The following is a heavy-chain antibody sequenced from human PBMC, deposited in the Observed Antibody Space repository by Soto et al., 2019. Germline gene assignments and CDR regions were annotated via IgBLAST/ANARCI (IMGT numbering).Heavy chain of an antibody. J-gene: IGHJ3*01. CDR3: ARSRVGYCSGGTCYLNAFDV. D-gene: IGHD2-15*01. CDR1: GYSFTTYY. V-gene: IGHV1-46*01. Sequence: ASVKVSCKASGYSFTTYYIHWVRQAPGQGLEWMGVISPNPGSTSYAQRFQDRVTMTRDTSTSTVYMELSSPRSEDTAIYYCARSRVGYCSGGTCYLNAFDVWGLGTMVTVSS. CDR2: ISPNPGST.